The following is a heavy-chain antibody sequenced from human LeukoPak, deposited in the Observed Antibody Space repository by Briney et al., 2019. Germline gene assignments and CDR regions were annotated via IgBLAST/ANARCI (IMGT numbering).Heavy chain of an antibody. D-gene: IGHD2-15*01. V-gene: IGHV3-21*01. CDR3: ARGADGVSSNSRGWFDL. CDR1: GVTFNRYN. Sequence: GGSLRLSCAASGVTFNRYNMNWVRRAPGKGLEWVSSIITSSSYIYYADSVRGRFTISRDNGKNLLYLQMNSLRAEDTGVYSCARGADGVSSNSRGWFDLWGKGTLVTVSS. CDR2: IITSSSYI. J-gene: IGHJ5*02.